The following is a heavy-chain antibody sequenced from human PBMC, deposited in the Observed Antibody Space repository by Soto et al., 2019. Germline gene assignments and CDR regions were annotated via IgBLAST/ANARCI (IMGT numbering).Heavy chain of an antibody. D-gene: IGHD6-13*01. V-gene: IGHV4-34*01. CDR2: VYHSGSS. Sequence: QVQLQQWGAGLLKPSETLSLTCAVYVGSFSGYCWSWIRQPPGKGLEWVGEVYHSGSSYYNPSLKSRVTRSVDTSKNQFSLALSSVTAADTAGYYCARGHHTAAVGSGGMDVWGQGTTVTVSS. J-gene: IGHJ6*02. CDR1: VGSFSGYC. CDR3: ARGHHTAAVGSGGMDV.